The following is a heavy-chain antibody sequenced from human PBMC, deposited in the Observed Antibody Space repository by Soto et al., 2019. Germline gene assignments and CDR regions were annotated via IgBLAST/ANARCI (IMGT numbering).Heavy chain of an antibody. Sequence: GGSLRLSCSASGFTFSSYAMHWVRQAPGKGLEYASAISSNGGSTYYADSVKGRFTISRDNSKNTLYLQMSSLRAEDTAVYYCVKGEAGVYVYYGMDVWGQGTTVTVSS. CDR1: GFTFSSYA. V-gene: IGHV3-64D*08. J-gene: IGHJ6*02. D-gene: IGHD3-16*01. CDR2: ISSNGGST. CDR3: VKGEAGVYVYYGMDV.